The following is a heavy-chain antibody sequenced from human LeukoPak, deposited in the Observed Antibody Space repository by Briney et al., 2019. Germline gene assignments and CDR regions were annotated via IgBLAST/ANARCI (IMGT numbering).Heavy chain of an antibody. CDR3: AKDITGGRSSPYFDS. V-gene: IGHV3-9*01. CDR2: ISWNGGGM. Sequence: PGGSLRLSCAASGFPFSSYWMHWVRQAPGKGLEWVSGISWNGGGMGYAVSVKGRFTISRDNAKNSLYLQMNSLRDEDTALYYCAKDITGGRSSPYFDSWGQGTLVTVSS. D-gene: IGHD6-6*01. J-gene: IGHJ4*02. CDR1: GFPFSSYW.